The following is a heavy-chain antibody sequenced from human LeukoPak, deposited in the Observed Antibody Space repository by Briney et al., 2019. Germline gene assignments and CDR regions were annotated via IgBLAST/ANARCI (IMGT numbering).Heavy chain of an antibody. CDR2: ISYSGST. Sequence: SETLSLTCTVSGDSINSINKYYWSWIRQSPGKGLEWIGYISYSGSTNYNPSLKSRVTISVDTSKNQFSLKMTSVIAADTAVYYCVRGGPENDNWRYYVDFWGQGSLVTVSS. D-gene: IGHD1-1*01. CDR3: VRGGPENDNWRYYVDF. J-gene: IGHJ4*02. V-gene: IGHV4-61*01. CDR1: GDSINSINKYY.